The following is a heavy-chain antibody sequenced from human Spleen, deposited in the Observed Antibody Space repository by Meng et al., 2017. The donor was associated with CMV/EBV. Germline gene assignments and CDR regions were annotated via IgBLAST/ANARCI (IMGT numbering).Heavy chain of an antibody. D-gene: IGHD1-26*01. CDR1: GFSFSSFA. Sequence: GGSLRLSCAASGFSFSSFAMSWVRQAPGKGLGAPGKGLEWVSAISGSGGSTHYADSVKGRFTISRDNSKNTLYLQMNSLRAEDAAVYYCAKVYSGSYVGYFDYWGQGTLVTVSS. CDR3: AKVYSGSYVGYFDY. V-gene: IGHV3-23*01. CDR2: ISGSGGST. J-gene: IGHJ4*02.